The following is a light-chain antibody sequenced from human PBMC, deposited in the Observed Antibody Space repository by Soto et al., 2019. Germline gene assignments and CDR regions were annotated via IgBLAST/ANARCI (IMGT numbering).Light chain of an antibody. CDR1: SSDVGGYNY. J-gene: IGLJ1*01. Sequence: CVLTQPASVSGSPGQSITISCPGTSSDVGGYNYVSWYQHHPGKAPKLIIYDVTNRPSGVSNPFSGSKSGNTASLTISGLQPEDEADYYCSSYTTSNTRQIVFGTGTKVT. CDR3: SSYTTSNTRQIV. V-gene: IGLV2-14*03. CDR2: DVT.